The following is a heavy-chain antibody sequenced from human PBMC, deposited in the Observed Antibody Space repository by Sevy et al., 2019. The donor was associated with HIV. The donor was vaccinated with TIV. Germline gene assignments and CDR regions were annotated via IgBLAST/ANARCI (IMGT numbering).Heavy chain of an antibody. D-gene: IGHD3-10*01. CDR2: ISWNSGSI. CDR3: AKDIQRYGSGSYPYYFDY. Sequence: GGSLRHSCAASGFTFDDYAMHWVRQAPGKGLEWVSGISWNSGSIGYADSVKGRFTISRDNAKNSLYLQMNSLRAEDTALYYCAKDIQRYGSGSYPYYFDYWGQGTLVTVSS. CDR1: GFTFDDYA. V-gene: IGHV3-9*01. J-gene: IGHJ4*02.